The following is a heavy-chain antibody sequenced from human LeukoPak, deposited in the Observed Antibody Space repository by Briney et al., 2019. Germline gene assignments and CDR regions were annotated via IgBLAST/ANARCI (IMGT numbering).Heavy chain of an antibody. V-gene: IGHV3-23*01. Sequence: GGSLRLSCAASGFTFSSYAMSWVRQAPGKGLEWVSAISGSGGSTYYADSVKGRFTISRDNSKNTLYLQMNSLRAEDTAVYYCAKCEDIVVVVAATGYFDYWGQGPRSPSPQ. CDR1: GFTFSSYA. CDR2: ISGSGGST. CDR3: AKCEDIVVVVAATGYFDY. J-gene: IGHJ4*02. D-gene: IGHD2-15*01.